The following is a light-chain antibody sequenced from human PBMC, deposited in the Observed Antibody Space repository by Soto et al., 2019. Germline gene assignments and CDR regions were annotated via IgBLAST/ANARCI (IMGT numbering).Light chain of an antibody. CDR1: QSISSY. CDR3: QRSYSTPPS. CDR2: AAS. J-gene: IGKJ2*01. Sequence: DIQMTQSPSSLSASVGDRVTITCRASQSISSYLNWYQQKPGKAPKLLIYAASSLQSGVPSRFCGSGSGTDFTLTISSLQPEDFATYYCQRSYSTPPSFGQGTKLEIK. V-gene: IGKV1-39*01.